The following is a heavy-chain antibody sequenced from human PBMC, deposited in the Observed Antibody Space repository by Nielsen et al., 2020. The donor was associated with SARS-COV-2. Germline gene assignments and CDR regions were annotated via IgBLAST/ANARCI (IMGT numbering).Heavy chain of an antibody. V-gene: IGHV3-48*01. D-gene: IGHD3-3*01. J-gene: IGHJ4*02. CDR2: ISLTSTTT. CDR1: GFIFTDFS. Sequence: GGSLRLSCAVSGFIFTDFSMNWVRQAPGKGLEWVSYISLTSTTTYYADSVKGRFTVSRDNAKKSLSLQMNNLRAEDTAVYYCVRDRTVFGEVIDLYWGQGALVTVSS. CDR3: VRDRTVFGEVIDLY.